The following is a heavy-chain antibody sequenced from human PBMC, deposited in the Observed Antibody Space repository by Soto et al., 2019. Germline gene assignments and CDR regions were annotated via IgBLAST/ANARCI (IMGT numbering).Heavy chain of an antibody. V-gene: IGHV4-59*01. J-gene: IGHJ5*02. CDR3: ARELWNYFGVWFDP. Sequence: SETLSLTCFVSVGSISSYYWSWIRQPPGKGLEWIGYIYYSGSTNYNPSLRSRVTISVDTSKNQFSLKLSSVTAADTAVYYCARELWNYFGVWFDPWGQGTLVTVSS. CDR2: IYYSGST. D-gene: IGHD1-7*01. CDR1: VGSISSYY.